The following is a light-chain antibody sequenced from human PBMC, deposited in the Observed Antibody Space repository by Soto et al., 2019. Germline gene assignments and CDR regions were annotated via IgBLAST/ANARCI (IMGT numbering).Light chain of an antibody. CDR3: GTWDGSLNARV. Sequence: QSVLTQPPSVSAAPGQKVTISCSGSSINIGNNYVSWDQQLPGTAPKLLIYDNNKRASGIPDRFSGSKSGTSATLGITGLQTGDEADYYCGTWDGSLNARVFGTGTKLTVL. J-gene: IGLJ1*01. CDR1: SINIGNNY. V-gene: IGLV1-51*01. CDR2: DNN.